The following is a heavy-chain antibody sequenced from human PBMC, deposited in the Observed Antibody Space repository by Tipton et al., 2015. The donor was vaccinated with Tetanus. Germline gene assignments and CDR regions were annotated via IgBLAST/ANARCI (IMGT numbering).Heavy chain of an antibody. Sequence: VQLVQSGGGLVQPGRSLRLSCAASGFTFDDYAMHWVRQAPGKGLEWVSGISWNSGSIGYADSVRGRFTISRDNAKNSLYLQMNSLRAEDTALYYCAKDNGPLVPTAIRYGMDVWGQGTTVTVSS. J-gene: IGHJ6*02. CDR3: AKDNGPLVPTAIRYGMDV. V-gene: IGHV3-9*01. D-gene: IGHD2-2*02. CDR1: GFTFDDYA. CDR2: ISWNSGSI.